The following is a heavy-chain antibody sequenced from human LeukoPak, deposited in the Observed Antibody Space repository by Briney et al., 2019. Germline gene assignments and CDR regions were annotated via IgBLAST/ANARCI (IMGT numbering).Heavy chain of an antibody. D-gene: IGHD6-19*01. V-gene: IGHV3-21*04. CDR2: ISSSSSYI. J-gene: IGHJ5*02. CDR1: GFTFSSYS. CDR3: AKDTQWLVQGGNWFDP. Sequence: GGSLRLSCAASGFTFSSYSMNWVRQAPGKGLEWVSSISSSSSYIYYADSVKGRFTISRDNSKNTLYLQMNSLRAEDTAVYYCAKDTQWLVQGGNWFDPWGQGTLVTVSS.